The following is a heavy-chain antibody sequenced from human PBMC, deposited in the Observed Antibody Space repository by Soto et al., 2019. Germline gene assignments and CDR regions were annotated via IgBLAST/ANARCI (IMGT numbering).Heavy chain of an antibody. CDR3: ARGRDSGLYYFDY. Sequence: EVQLVESGGDLVQPGGSLRLSCAASGFTFSNYDMHWVRQATGKGLEWVSTISTAGNTYSPGSVKGRFTITRENAKNSLYIQMNSLRVDDTAVYYCARGRDSGLYYFDYWGQGTLVTVSS. D-gene: IGHD2-21*01. J-gene: IGHJ4*02. V-gene: IGHV3-13*01. CDR1: GFTFSNYD. CDR2: ISTAGNT.